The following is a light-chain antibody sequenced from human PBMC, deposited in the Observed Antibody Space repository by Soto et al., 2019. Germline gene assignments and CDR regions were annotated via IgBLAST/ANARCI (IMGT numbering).Light chain of an antibody. Sequence: DMVLTQSPGTLSLSPGERATLSCRASQSVSSSYLAWYQQKPGQAPRLLIYGASSRATGIPDRFSGSGSGTDFTLTISRLEPEDFAVYYCQQYGSSPWTFGQGTKVDIK. CDR2: GAS. CDR3: QQYGSSPWT. J-gene: IGKJ1*01. CDR1: QSVSSSY. V-gene: IGKV3-20*01.